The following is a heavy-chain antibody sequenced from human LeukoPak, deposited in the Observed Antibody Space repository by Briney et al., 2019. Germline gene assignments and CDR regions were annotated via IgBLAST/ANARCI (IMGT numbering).Heavy chain of an antibody. D-gene: IGHD1-26*01. V-gene: IGHV4-59*01. J-gene: IGHJ4*02. CDR3: ARGMNVGATSY. CDR1: GDYNSTYY. CDR2: VQYSGNT. Sequence: SETLSLTCSDSGDYNSTYYWSWVRQSPGQGLEWIGCVQYSGNTKYNPLFKSRVTISVDTSKNQFALRLSSVTTADTAMYFCARGMNVGATSYWGQGTLVTVSA.